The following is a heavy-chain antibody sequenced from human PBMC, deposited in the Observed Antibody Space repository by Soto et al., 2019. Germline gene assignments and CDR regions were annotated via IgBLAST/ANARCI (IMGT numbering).Heavy chain of an antibody. V-gene: IGHV3-20*01. D-gene: IGHD4-4*01. Sequence: EVQLVVSGGGVVRPGGSMRLSCTASGFTFDDYSMTWVRQIPGKGLEWVSTTNWNGATTAYADSVRGRFTISRDNAKNSLYLQLDTVTAADTAFYHCARDSDDSTGYYDYWGQGTLVTVSS. CDR3: ARDSDDSTGYYDY. CDR2: TNWNGATT. J-gene: IGHJ4*02. CDR1: GFTFDDYS.